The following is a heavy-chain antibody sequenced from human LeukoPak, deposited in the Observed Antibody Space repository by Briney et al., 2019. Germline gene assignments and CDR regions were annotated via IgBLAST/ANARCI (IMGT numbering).Heavy chain of an antibody. CDR2: IKDDGGET. D-gene: IGHD1-1*01. V-gene: IGHV3-7*01. Sequence: GGSLRLSCAASGFTFSETWMNWVRQAPGKGLGWVAAIKDDGGETDYVDSVKGRFTISRDNAKNSLYLQMNSLRAEDTAVYYCATYINWVAGDVWGQGTTVSVSS. CDR1: GFTFSETW. CDR3: ATYINWVAGDV. J-gene: IGHJ6*02.